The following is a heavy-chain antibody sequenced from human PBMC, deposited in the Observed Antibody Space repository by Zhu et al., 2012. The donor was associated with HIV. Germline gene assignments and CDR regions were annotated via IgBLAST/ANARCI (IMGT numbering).Heavy chain of an antibody. D-gene: IGHD3-22*01. CDR3: AKVTKDSSGYTSHPVHSTT. J-gene: IGHJ4*02. CDR1: GFTFSNYA. CDR2: ISGGGGRT. V-gene: IGHV3-23*01. Sequence: EVQLLESGGGLVQPGGSLRLSCAASGFTFSNYAMTWVRQAPGKGLEWASIISGGGGRTFYTDSVKGRFTISRDNSKNTLFLQMNSLRAEDTAVYYCAKVTKDSSGYTSHPVHSTTWGQGTQVTVSS.